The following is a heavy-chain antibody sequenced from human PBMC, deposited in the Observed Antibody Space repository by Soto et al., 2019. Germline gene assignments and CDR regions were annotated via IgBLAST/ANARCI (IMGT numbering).Heavy chain of an antibody. D-gene: IGHD6-19*01. CDR2: IYYSGST. Sequence: SETLSLTCTVSGGSISSYYWSWIRQPPGKGLEWIGYIYYSGSTNYNPSLKSRVTISVDTSKNQFSLKLSSVTAADTAVYYCGRKGFLAGGWDYWGQGTLVTVSS. J-gene: IGHJ4*02. CDR3: GRKGFLAGGWDY. V-gene: IGHV4-59*01. CDR1: GGSISSYY.